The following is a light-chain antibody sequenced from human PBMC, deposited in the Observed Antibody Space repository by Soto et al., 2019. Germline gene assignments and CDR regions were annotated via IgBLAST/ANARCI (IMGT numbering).Light chain of an antibody. V-gene: IGKV1-39*01. CDR1: QSISSY. CDR2: AAS. Sequence: DIQMTQSPSSLSASVGDRVTITCRASQSISSYLNWYQQKPGKAPKLLIYAASSLQSGVPSRFSGSGPGTDFTLTISSLQPEDFATYYSQQSYSTPYTFGQGTKLEIK. J-gene: IGKJ2*01. CDR3: QQSYSTPYT.